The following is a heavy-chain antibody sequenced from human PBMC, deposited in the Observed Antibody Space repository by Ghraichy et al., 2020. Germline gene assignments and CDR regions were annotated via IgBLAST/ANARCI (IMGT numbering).Heavy chain of an antibody. CDR1: GFSFSDYY. Sequence: SLNISCVASGFSFSDYYMSWIRQAPGKGLEWISYITSNGGRTHHADSVKGRFSSSRDNARNSLYLQMNSLRVEDTAIYYCARYHTPDAQVGWFEPWGQGTLVTVSS. CDR2: ITSNGGRT. D-gene: IGHD3-16*01. V-gene: IGHV3-11*03. CDR3: ARYHTPDAQVGWFEP. J-gene: IGHJ5*02.